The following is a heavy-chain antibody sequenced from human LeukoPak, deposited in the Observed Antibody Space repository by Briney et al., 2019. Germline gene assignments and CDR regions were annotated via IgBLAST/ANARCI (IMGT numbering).Heavy chain of an antibody. CDR1: GFTFSSYA. CDR2: ISYDGSNK. Sequence: GGSLRLSCAASGFTFSSYAMHWVRQTPGKGLEWVAVISYDGSNKYYADSVKGRFTISRDNSKNTLYLQMNSLRAEDTAVYYCARGSGSYHDYWGQGTLVTVSS. CDR3: ARGSGSYHDY. V-gene: IGHV3-30*04. D-gene: IGHD3-10*01. J-gene: IGHJ4*02.